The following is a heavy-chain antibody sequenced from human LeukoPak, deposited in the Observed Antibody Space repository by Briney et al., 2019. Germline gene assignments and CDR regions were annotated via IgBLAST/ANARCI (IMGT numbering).Heavy chain of an antibody. V-gene: IGHV3-23*01. CDR3: AKHVDSHFDY. Sequence: GGSLRLSCAASGFAFSSYTMGWVRQAPGKGLEWVSAITGSGDNTYYIDSVKGRFTISRDNSKNTLYLQMSSLRVEDTAIYYCAKHVDSHFDYWGQGTLVAVSS. CDR2: ITGSGDNT. J-gene: IGHJ4*02. CDR1: GFAFSSYT. D-gene: IGHD2-15*01.